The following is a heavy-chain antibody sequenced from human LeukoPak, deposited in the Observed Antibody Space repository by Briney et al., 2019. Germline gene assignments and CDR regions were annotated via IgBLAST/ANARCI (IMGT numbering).Heavy chain of an antibody. Sequence: ASVKVSCKASGYTFTSYDISWVRQAPGQGLEWMGWISAYNGNTNYAQKLQGRVTMTTDTSTSTAYMELRSLRSDDTAVYYCARDNPPYYYDSSGSIDYWGQGTLVTVSS. D-gene: IGHD3-22*01. CDR2: ISAYNGNT. CDR1: GYTFTSYD. J-gene: IGHJ4*02. CDR3: ARDNPPYYYDSSGSIDY. V-gene: IGHV1-18*01.